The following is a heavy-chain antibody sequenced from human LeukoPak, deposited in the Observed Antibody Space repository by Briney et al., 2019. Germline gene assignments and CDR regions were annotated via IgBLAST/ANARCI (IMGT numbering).Heavy chain of an antibody. J-gene: IGHJ6*03. Sequence: SETLSLTCTVSGGSISSYYWSWIRQPAGKGLEWIGRIYTSGSTNYNASLKRGGTISIETSKNKFSLKLSSVTAADTAVYYCGRDALVGYFSYYYLDVWGKGTTVTVSS. D-gene: IGHD2-15*01. CDR3: GRDALVGYFSYYYLDV. V-gene: IGHV4-4*07. CDR2: IYTSGST. CDR1: GGSISSYY.